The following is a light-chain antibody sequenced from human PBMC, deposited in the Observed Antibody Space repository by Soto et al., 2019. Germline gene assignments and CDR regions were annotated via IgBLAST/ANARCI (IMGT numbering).Light chain of an antibody. J-gene: IGKJ1*01. CDR2: TAS. CDR1: QSINTW. V-gene: IGKV1-5*03. Sequence: DIQMTHSPSTLSASVGDRVTITCRASQSINTWLAWYQQKPGKAPKILIYTASSLVSGVPSRFSGSGSGSYFTLTIANLQPDDFAPYYCLQYNSYSPRTFGRGTKVEI. CDR3: LQYNSYSPRT.